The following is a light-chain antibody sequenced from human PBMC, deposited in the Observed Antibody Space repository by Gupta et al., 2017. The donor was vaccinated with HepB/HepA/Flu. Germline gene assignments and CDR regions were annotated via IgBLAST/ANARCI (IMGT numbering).Light chain of an antibody. CDR3: QQYGRSPQT. V-gene: IGKV3D-20*01. CDR2: DAS. Sequence: EIVLTQSPATLSLSPGERATLSCGASQTISNDYLAWYQQKPGLAPRLLIYDASRRATGIPARFSGSGSGTDFTLIINRLEPEDFAVYYCQQYGRSPQTFGQGTXVEIK. J-gene: IGKJ1*01. CDR1: QTISNDY.